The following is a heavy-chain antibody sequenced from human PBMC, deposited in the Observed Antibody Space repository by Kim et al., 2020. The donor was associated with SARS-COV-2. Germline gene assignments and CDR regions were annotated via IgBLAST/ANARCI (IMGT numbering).Heavy chain of an antibody. CDR1: GYSFTSYW. V-gene: IGHV5-51*01. D-gene: IGHD3-10*01. Sequence: GESLKISCKGSGYSFTSYWIGWVRQMPGKGLEWMGIIYPGDSDTRYSPSFQGQVTISADKSISTAYLQWSSLKASDTAMYYCARVQGSGSGSYLYYYGMDVWGQGTTVTVSS. CDR3: ARVQGSGSGSYLYYYGMDV. J-gene: IGHJ6*02. CDR2: IYPGDSDT.